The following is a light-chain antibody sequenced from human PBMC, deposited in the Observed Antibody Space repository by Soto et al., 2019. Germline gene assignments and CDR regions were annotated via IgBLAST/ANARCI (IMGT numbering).Light chain of an antibody. CDR1: SSDVGRYNY. CDR3: TSYTSNTTWV. Sequence: QSALTQPAAVSGPPGQSITISCTGTSSDVGRYNYVSWYQQHPGKAPKLMIYEVSNRPSGVSNRFSASKSGNTASLTISGLQAEDEADYYCTSYTSNTTWVFGGGTKVTVL. J-gene: IGLJ3*02. CDR2: EVS. V-gene: IGLV2-14*01.